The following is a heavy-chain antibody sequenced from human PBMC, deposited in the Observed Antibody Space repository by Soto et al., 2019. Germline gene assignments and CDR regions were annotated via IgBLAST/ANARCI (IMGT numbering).Heavy chain of an antibody. CDR1: GGSFSGYY. D-gene: IGHD3-3*01. CDR2: INHSGST. J-gene: IGHJ4*02. CDR3: ARGGCLRSGYFDY. Sequence: SETLSRTCAVYGGSFSGYYWSWIRQPPGKGLEWIGEINHSGSTNYNPSLKSRVTISVDTSKNQFSLKLSSVTAADTAVYYCARGGCLRSGYFDYWGQGPKVTVSS. V-gene: IGHV4-34*01.